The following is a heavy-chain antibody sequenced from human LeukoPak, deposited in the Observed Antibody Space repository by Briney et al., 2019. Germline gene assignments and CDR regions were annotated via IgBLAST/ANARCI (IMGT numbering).Heavy chain of an antibody. D-gene: IGHD3-22*01. J-gene: IGHJ4*02. V-gene: IGHV1-69*04. CDR2: IIPILGIA. CDR1: GGTFIIYA. Sequence: SVNVSCKASGGTFIIYAISWVRQAPGQGREWLGRIIPILGIANYAQKFQGRVTITADKSTSTAYMELSSLRSEDTAVYYCARDPYYYDSSGYYPLDYWGQGTLVTVSS. CDR3: ARDPYYYDSSGYYPLDY.